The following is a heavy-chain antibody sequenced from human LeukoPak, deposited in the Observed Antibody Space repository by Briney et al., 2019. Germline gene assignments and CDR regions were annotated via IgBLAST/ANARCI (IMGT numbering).Heavy chain of an antibody. CDR3: ALAARYYYYTMDV. CDR1: GYTFTNYY. CDR2: INPSGGGT. Sequence: ASVKVSCKASGYTFTNYYMHWVRQAPGQGLEWMGIINPSGGGTSHTQKFQGRVTLTRDTSTSTVYMELSSLRSEDTAVYYCALAARYYYYTMDVWGQGTTVTVSS. J-gene: IGHJ6*02. V-gene: IGHV1-46*01. D-gene: IGHD6-6*01.